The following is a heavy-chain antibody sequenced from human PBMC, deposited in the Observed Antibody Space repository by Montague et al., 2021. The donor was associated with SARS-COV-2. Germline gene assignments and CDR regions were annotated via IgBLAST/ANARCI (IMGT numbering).Heavy chain of an antibody. J-gene: IGHJ5*02. CDR1: GGSISSPDHY. Sequence: TLSLTCTVSGGSISSPDHYWSWIRQSPGKGLEWIGFVYYNGDXXXNXXXNSXATISLDTPKNQFFLNLRSLTAADTAVYFCARCAYVDFSKPHLFDPWGQGTLVIVSS. V-gene: IGHV4-30-4*01. CDR2: VYYNGDX. CDR3: ARCAYVDFSKPHLFDP. D-gene: IGHD4-17*01.